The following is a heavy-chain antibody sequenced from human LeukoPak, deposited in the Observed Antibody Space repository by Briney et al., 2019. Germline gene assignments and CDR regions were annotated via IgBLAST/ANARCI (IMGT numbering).Heavy chain of an antibody. Sequence: GGSLRLSRAASGFTFSSYGMHWVRQAPGKGLEWVAFIRYDGSNKYYADSVKGRFTISRDNSKNTLYLQMNSLRAEDTAVYYCANQNYCSSTSCPFDYWGQGTLVTVSS. V-gene: IGHV3-30*02. J-gene: IGHJ4*02. CDR1: GFTFSSYG. CDR2: IRYDGSNK. CDR3: ANQNYCSSTSCPFDY. D-gene: IGHD2-2*01.